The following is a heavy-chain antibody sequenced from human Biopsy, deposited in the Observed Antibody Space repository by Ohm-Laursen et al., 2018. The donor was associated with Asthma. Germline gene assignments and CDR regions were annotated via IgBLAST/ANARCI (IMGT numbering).Heavy chain of an antibody. J-gene: IGHJ6*02. D-gene: IGHD5-12*01. Sequence: SLRLSCTASGFTFRSYAMHWVRQAPGKGPEWVAVIWYDGGNKYYADSVKGRFIISRDNSKNTLYLQMNSLRAEDTAVYYCARDIVATMIGYYYYGMDVWGQGTTVTVSS. CDR1: GFTFRSYA. CDR2: IWYDGGNK. CDR3: ARDIVATMIGYYYYGMDV. V-gene: IGHV3-33*08.